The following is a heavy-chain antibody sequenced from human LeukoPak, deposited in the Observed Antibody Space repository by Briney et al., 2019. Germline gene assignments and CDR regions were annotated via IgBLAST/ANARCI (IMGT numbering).Heavy chain of an antibody. V-gene: IGHV1-2*04. CDR1: GYTFTGYY. CDR2: INPNSGGT. D-gene: IGHD3-22*01. Sequence: GASVKVSCKASGYTFTGYYMHWVRQAPGQGLEWMGRINPNSGGTNYAQKFQGWVTMTRDMSISTAYMELSRLGSDDTAVYYCARATYYYDSSGYLSFWGQGTLVTVSS. CDR3: ARATYYYDSSGYLSF. J-gene: IGHJ4*02.